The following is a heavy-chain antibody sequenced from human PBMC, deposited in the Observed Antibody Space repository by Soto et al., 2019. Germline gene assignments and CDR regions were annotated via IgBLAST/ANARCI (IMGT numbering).Heavy chain of an antibody. V-gene: IGHV3-21*01. CDR2: ISSSRSYI. CDR3: ARSDCTSTSCYVVWFDP. D-gene: IGHD2-2*01. J-gene: IGHJ5*02. CDR1: GFNFSNYG. Sequence: EVQVVESGGGLVKPGGSLRLSCVASGFNFSNYGMDWVRQAPGEGLEWVSSISSSRSYISYADSMKGRFTISRDNAKNSVYLQMDSLRAEDTAVYYCARSDCTSTSCYVVWFDPWGQGTLLTVSS.